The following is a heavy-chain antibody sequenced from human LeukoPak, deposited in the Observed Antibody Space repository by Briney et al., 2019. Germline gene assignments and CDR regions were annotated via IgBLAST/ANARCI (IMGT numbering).Heavy chain of an antibody. D-gene: IGHD3-10*01. CDR1: GYTFTGYY. J-gene: IGHJ6*03. CDR3: ARGPRITLIRGGQWYHYMDV. Sequence: ASVTVSCKTSGYTFTGYYIHWVRQAPGQGLEWMGLINPSGGSTNYAQKFQGRVTMTRDTSTSTVYMELSSLRSEDTAVYHCARGPRITLIRGGQWYHYMDVWGKGTTVTISS. CDR2: INPSGGST. V-gene: IGHV1-46*01.